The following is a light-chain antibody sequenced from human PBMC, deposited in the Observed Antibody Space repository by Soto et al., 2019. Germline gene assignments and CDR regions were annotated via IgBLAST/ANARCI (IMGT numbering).Light chain of an antibody. CDR2: DAS. V-gene: IGKV3-11*01. J-gene: IGKJ4*01. Sequence: EIVLTQSPATLSLSPGERATLSCRASQSVSSYLAWYQQKPGQAPRLLIYDASNRATAIPARFSGSGSGTDFTLTISRLEPEDFAVYYCQRRSNWLTFGGGTKVEIK. CDR1: QSVSSY. CDR3: QRRSNWLT.